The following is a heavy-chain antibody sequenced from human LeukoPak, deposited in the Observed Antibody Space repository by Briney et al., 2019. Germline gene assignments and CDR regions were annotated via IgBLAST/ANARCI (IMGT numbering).Heavy chain of an antibody. Sequence: GASVKVSCKASGYTFTSYAMNWVRQAPGQGLEWMVWINTNTGNPTYAQRFTGRFVFSLDTSVSTAYLQISSLKAEDTAVYYCAREGGITIFGVGNYYFDYWGQGTLVTVSS. D-gene: IGHD3-3*01. J-gene: IGHJ4*02. V-gene: IGHV7-4-1*02. CDR3: AREGGITIFGVGNYYFDY. CDR1: GYTFTSYA. CDR2: INTNTGNP.